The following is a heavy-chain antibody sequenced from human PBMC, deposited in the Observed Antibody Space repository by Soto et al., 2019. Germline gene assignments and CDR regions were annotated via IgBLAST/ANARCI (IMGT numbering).Heavy chain of an antibody. V-gene: IGHV4-31*03. Sequence: PSETLSLTCTVSGGSISSGGYYWSWIRQHPGKGLEWIGYIYYSGSTYYNPSLKSRVTISVDTSKNQFSLKLSSVTAAGTAVYYCVRVFVVDGYGAYFDYWGQGTLVTVS. CDR3: VRVFVVDGYGAYFDY. CDR2: IYYSGST. D-gene: IGHD5-12*01. J-gene: IGHJ4*02. CDR1: GGSISSGGYY.